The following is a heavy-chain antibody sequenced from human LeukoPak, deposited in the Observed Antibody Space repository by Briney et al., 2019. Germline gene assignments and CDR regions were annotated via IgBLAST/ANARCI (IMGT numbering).Heavy chain of an antibody. D-gene: IGHD6-19*01. CDR2: INPSGGST. CDR3: ARALAVAGIDY. J-gene: IGHJ4*02. V-gene: IGHV1-46*01. Sequence: AASVKVSCKASGYTFTSYYMHWVRQAPGQGLEWMGIINPSGGSTSYAQKFQGRVTMTRDTSTSTVYMEPSSLRSEDTAVYYCARALAVAGIDYWGQGTLVTVSS. CDR1: GYTFTSYY.